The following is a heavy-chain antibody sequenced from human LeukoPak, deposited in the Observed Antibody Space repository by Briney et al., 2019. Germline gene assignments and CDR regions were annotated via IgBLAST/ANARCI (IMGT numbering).Heavy chain of an antibody. J-gene: IGHJ1*01. CDR3: AKPDGDYGRSGYFQH. D-gene: IGHD4-17*01. V-gene: IGHV3-23*01. CDR1: GFTFSSYA. Sequence: GGSLRLSCAASGFTFSSYAMSWVRQAPGKGLEWVSAISGSGGSTYYADSVKGRFTISRDNSKNTLYLQMNSLRAEDTAVYYCAKPDGDYGRSGYFQHWGQGTLVTVSS. CDR2: ISGSGGST.